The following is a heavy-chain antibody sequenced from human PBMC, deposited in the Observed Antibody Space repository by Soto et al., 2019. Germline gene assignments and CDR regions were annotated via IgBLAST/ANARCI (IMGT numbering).Heavy chain of an antibody. J-gene: IGHJ4*02. CDR3: ARNPPYTGYFDP. V-gene: IGHV1-8*01. D-gene: IGHD1-1*01. Sequence: QVQLVQSGAEVKKPGASVKVSCKASGYTFTNYDINWVRQAAGQGLEWMGWMSPNSGNTGYAQKFQGRITMTRSTSIATAYMELSGLTSEDSAVYYCARNPPYTGYFDPWGRGTQVTVSS. CDR2: MSPNSGNT. CDR1: GYTFTNYD.